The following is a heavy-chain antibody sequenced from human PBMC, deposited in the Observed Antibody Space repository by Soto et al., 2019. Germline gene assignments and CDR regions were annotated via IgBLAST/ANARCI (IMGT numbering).Heavy chain of an antibody. D-gene: IGHD3-10*01. V-gene: IGHV2-70*04. CDR2: IDWDDEK. CDR3: GTIFGGGGGLDY. Sequence: SGPTLVNPTQTLTLTCTFSGFSLRTSGMRVSWIRQPPGKALEWLARIDWDDEKFYNTSLKIRLTVSKDTSRNQVVLTMTNVDPGDTATFCCGTIFGGGGGLDYWGQGILVTVSS. J-gene: IGHJ4*02. CDR1: GFSLRTSGMR.